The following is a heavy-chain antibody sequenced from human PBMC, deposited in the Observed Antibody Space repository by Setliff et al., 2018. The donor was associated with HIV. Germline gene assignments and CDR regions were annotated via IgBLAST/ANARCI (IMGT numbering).Heavy chain of an antibody. CDR1: GGSISSGSYY. CDR2: IYPSGNT. V-gene: IGHV4-61*02. Sequence: SETLSLTCTVSGGSISSGSYYWSWIRQPAGKGLEWIGRIYPSGNTNYNPSLKSRLTMSVDTSKNQFSLHLTSVTASDTAVYYCARKKAALYYGLDVWGQGTPVTVSS. CDR3: ARKKAALYYGLDV. D-gene: IGHD2-15*01. J-gene: IGHJ6*02.